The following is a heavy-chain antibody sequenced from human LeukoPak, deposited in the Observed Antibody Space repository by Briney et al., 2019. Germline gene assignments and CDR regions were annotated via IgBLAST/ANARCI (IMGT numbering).Heavy chain of an antibody. CDR1: GGSISSSGYY. D-gene: IGHD6-13*01. J-gene: IGHJ4*02. CDR2: VYYSGTT. CDR3: AREYSSSRYDY. V-gene: IGHV4-39*07. Sequence: SETLSLTCSVSGGSISSSGYYWGWIRQPPGKGLEWIGSVYYSGTTYYNPSLKSRVIISVDTSMNQFSLRLSSVTAADTAIYYCAREYSSSRYDYWGQGTPVSVSS.